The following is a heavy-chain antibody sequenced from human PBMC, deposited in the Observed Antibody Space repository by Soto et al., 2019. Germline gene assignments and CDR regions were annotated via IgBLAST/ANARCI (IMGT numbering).Heavy chain of an antibody. V-gene: IGHV3-7*01. J-gene: IGHJ4*02. CDR3: ARENHFDY. CDR1: GFTFHNYW. Sequence: GGSLRLSCAASGFTFHNYWMGWVRQTPDKGLEWVANIKPDGSDKYYVDSVKGRFTISRDNAKNSLYLQMNSLRAEDTAVYYWARENHFDYWGQGTLVTV. CDR2: IKPDGSDK.